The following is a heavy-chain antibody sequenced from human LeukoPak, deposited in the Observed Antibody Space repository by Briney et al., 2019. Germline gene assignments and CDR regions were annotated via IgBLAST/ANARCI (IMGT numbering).Heavy chain of an antibody. D-gene: IGHD6-25*01. CDR3: ARTTSFTASGYDY. V-gene: IGHV1-8*03. CDR2: MNPNNGDS. CDR1: GYTFTNCH. Sequence: ASVTVSRKASGYTFTNCHINWVRQATGQGLEWMGWMNPNNGDSGYAQKFQGRVTITRDTSISTSYMELRSLRSDDTAVYFCARTTSFTASGYDYWGQGTLVTVSS. J-gene: IGHJ4*02.